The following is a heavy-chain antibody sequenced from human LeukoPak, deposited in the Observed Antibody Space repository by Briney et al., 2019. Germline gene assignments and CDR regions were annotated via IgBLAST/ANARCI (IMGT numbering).Heavy chain of an antibody. CDR2: IYYSGYT. D-gene: IGHD2-15*01. Sequence: PSETLSLTCTVSGGSISSNYWSWIRQPPGKGLEWIGYIYYSGYTNYNPSLKSRVTMSVDTSKNQFSLKLTSVTAADTAVYYCATLRHCSGGSCFPKYFQHWGQGTLVTVSS. CDR1: GGSISSNY. CDR3: ATLRHCSGGSCFPKYFQH. V-gene: IGHV4-59*08. J-gene: IGHJ1*01.